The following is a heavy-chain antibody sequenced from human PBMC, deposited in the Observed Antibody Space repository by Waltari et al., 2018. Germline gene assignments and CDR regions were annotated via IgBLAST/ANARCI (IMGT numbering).Heavy chain of an antibody. D-gene: IGHD2-15*01. CDR1: GGSFSGYY. CDR3: ARSGCSGGSCYTDLDY. CDR2: INHSGST. Sequence: QVQLQQWGAGLLKLSETLSLTCAVYGGSFSGYYWSWIRQPPGKGLEWIGEINHSGSTNYNPSLKSRVTISVDTSKNQFSLKLSSVTAADTAVYYCARSGCSGGSCYTDLDYWGQGTLVTVSS. V-gene: IGHV4-34*01. J-gene: IGHJ4*02.